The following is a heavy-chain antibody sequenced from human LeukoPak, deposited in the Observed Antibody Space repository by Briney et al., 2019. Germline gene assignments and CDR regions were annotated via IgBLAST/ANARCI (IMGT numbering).Heavy chain of an antibody. V-gene: IGHV3-7*04. J-gene: IGHJ3*02. Sequence: GGSLRLFCAASGFTFSSYWMTWVRQAPGQGLEWVANIKQDGSEKYYVDSVKGRFTFSRDNAKNSLYLQMNSLGAEDTAVYYCARYSGSYHASDIWGQGTMVTVSS. CDR2: IKQDGSEK. CDR3: ARYSGSYHASDI. CDR1: GFTFSSYW. D-gene: IGHD1-26*01.